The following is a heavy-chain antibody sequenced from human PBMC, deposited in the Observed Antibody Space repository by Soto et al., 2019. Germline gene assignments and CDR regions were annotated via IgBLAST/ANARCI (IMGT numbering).Heavy chain of an antibody. J-gene: IGHJ4*02. V-gene: IGHV3-30*18. Sequence: QVQLVESGGGVVQPGRSLRLSCAASKFTFSVYGMHWVRQAPGKGMDWVALISYDGSNEYYADSVKGRFTISRDNSKNTLYLQMNSLRPEDTAVYYCVKGPTATISGTTSADYWGQGILVTVSS. D-gene: IGHD1-20*01. CDR3: VKGPTATISGTTSADY. CDR2: ISYDGSNE. CDR1: KFTFSVYG.